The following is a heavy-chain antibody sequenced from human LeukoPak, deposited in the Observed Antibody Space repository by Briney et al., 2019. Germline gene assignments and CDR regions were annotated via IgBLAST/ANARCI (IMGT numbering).Heavy chain of an antibody. CDR1: GFTFSAYT. V-gene: IGHV3-48*01. CDR3: TRDLEY. Sequence: GGSLRLSCSASGFTFSAYTMNWVRQAPGKGPEWVSYIDYGGSVTHYADSVKGRFTISRDNAENSLYLQMNSLRVEDTAVYYCTRDLEYWSQGVQVTVSS. CDR2: IDYGGSVT. J-gene: IGHJ4*02.